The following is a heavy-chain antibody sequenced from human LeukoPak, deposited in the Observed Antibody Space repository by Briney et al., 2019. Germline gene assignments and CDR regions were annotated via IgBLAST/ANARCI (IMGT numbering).Heavy chain of an antibody. CDR1: GFSFSIIA. CDR2: ISYDGSNK. CDR3: ARTPERITMIVVVIDFDY. D-gene: IGHD3-22*01. J-gene: IGHJ4*02. Sequence: GGSLRLSCAASGFSFSIIAMHWVRQAPGKGLEWVAVISYDGSNKYYADSVKGRFTISRDNSKNTLYLQMNSLRAEDTAVYYCARTPERITMIVVVIDFDYWGQGTLVTVSS. V-gene: IGHV3-30*04.